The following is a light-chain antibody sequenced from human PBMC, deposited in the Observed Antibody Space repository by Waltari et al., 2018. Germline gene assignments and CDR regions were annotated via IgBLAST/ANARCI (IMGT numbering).Light chain of an antibody. CDR1: NRDFGSYNL. Sequence: QSALTQPASVSGSPGQSITLPCTGPNRDFGSYNLVSWYQQPPGKAPKLIIYEGYKRPSGVSNRFSGSKSGNTASLTISGLQAEDEADYYCCSYAGSSIFDVFGSGTTVTVL. J-gene: IGLJ1*01. CDR3: CSYAGSSIFDV. V-gene: IGLV2-23*03. CDR2: EGY.